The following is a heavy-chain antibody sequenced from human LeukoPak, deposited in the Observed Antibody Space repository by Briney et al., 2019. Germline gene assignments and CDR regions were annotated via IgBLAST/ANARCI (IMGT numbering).Heavy chain of an antibody. V-gene: IGHV1-8*01. D-gene: IGHD3-22*01. Sequence: ASVKVSCKASGYTFTSYDINWVRQATGQGLEWMGWMNPNSGNTGYAQKFQGRVTMTRNTSISTAYMELSSLRSEDTAVYYCARETWEYYYDSSGLQFLDYWGQGTLVTVSS. J-gene: IGHJ4*02. CDR2: MNPNSGNT. CDR3: ARETWEYYYDSSGLQFLDY. CDR1: GYTFTSYD.